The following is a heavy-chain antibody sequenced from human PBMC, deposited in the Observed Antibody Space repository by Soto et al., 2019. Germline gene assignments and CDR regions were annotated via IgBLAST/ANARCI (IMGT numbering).Heavy chain of an antibody. CDR1: GYTFTSYA. Sequence: ASVKVSCKASGYTFTSYAIHWVRQAPGQRPEWMGWINAGNGDTKYSHNFQGRATITRDTSASTAYMELSSLRSEDTAVYHCARGYCSSTSCQYYFDYWGHGTLVTVSS. J-gene: IGHJ4*01. CDR3: ARGYCSSTSCQYYFDY. V-gene: IGHV1-3*01. CDR2: INAGNGDT. D-gene: IGHD2-2*01.